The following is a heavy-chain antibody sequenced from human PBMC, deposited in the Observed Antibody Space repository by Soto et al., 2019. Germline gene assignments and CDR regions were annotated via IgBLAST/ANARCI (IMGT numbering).Heavy chain of an antibody. D-gene: IGHD3-3*01. CDR3: ASLREFWSGYYPQWFDP. CDR2: INAGNGNT. V-gene: IGHV1-3*01. Sequence: QVQLVQSGAEVKKPGASVKVSCKASGYTFTSYAMHWVRQAPGQRLEWMGWINAGNGNTKYSQKFQGRVTITRDTSASTAYMELSSLRSEDTAVYYCASLREFWSGYYPQWFDPWGQGTLVTVSS. CDR1: GYTFTSYA. J-gene: IGHJ5*02.